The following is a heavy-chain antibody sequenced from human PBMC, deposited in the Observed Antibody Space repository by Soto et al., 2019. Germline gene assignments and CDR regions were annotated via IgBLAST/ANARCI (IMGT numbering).Heavy chain of an antibody. D-gene: IGHD1-7*01. CDR2: MNPNSGNT. CDR1: GYTFTSYA. Sequence: ASVKVSCKASGYTFTSYAINWVRQATGQGLEWMGWMNPNSGNTGYAQKFQGRVTMTRNTSISTAYMELSSLRSEDTAVYYCARDNWNYGAVDFDIWGQGKMVTVSS. CDR3: ARDNWNYGAVDFDI. J-gene: IGHJ3*02. V-gene: IGHV1-8*01.